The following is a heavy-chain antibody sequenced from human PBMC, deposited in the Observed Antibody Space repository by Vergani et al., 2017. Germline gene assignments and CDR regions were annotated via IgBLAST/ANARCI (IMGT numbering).Heavy chain of an antibody. V-gene: IGHV3-30*02. D-gene: IGHD3-16*01. CDR2: IQFDGSNQ. Sequence: QVQLVESGGGVVQRGGSLGLSCATSGFTLSNYDMQWIRQGPGKGLEFVAFIQFDGSNQYYADSVKGRFTLSRDFSKNTLYLQMNSLRTDDKATYYCAKHFRGWGIDYWGQGTQVIVSS. CDR3: AKHFRGWGIDY. J-gene: IGHJ4*02. CDR1: GFTLSNYD.